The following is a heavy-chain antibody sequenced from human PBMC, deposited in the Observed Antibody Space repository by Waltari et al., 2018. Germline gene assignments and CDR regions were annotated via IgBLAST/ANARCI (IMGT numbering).Heavy chain of an antibody. Sequence: QVQLVQSGAEVTKPGSSVKVSCKASGGTFSSNAISWVRPAPGQGLEWMGGIIPILGIANYAQKFQGRVTITADKSTSTAYMELSSLRSEDTAVYYCARKAAVAGPHDAFDIWGQGTMVTVSS. J-gene: IGHJ3*02. D-gene: IGHD6-19*01. CDR1: GGTFSSNA. CDR3: ARKAAVAGPHDAFDI. V-gene: IGHV1-69*10. CDR2: IIPILGIA.